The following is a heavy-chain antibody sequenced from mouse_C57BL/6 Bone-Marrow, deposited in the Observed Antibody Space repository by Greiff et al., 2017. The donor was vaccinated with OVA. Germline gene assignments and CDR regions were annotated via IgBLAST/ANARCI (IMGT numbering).Heavy chain of an antibody. J-gene: IGHJ1*03. Sequence: VKLMESGPGLVAPSQSLSITCTVSGFSLTSYAISWVRQPPGKGLEWLGVIWTGGGTNYNSALKSRLSISKDNSKSQVFLKMNSLQTDDTARYYCARNRRYGSSPYWYFDVWGTGTTVTVSS. D-gene: IGHD1-1*01. CDR2: IWTGGGT. CDR1: GFSLTSYA. CDR3: ARNRRYGSSPYWYFDV. V-gene: IGHV2-9-1*01.